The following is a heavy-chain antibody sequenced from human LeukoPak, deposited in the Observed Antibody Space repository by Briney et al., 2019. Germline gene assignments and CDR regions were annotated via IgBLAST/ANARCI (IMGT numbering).Heavy chain of an antibody. V-gene: IGHV3-48*01. CDR3: ARSGYSYGPSGDAFDI. J-gene: IGHJ3*02. D-gene: IGHD5-18*01. Sequence: PGGSLRLSCAASGFTFSTYSMNWVRQAPGKGLEWVSYISSSSSSTIYYADSVKGRFTISRDNAKNSLYLQMNSLRAEDTAVYYCARSGYSYGPSGDAFDIWGQGTMVTVSS. CDR2: ISSSSSSTI. CDR1: GFTFSTYS.